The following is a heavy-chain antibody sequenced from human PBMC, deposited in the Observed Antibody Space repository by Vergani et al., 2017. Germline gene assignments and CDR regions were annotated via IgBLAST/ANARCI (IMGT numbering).Heavy chain of an antibody. Sequence: QVQLQESGPGLVKPSQTLSLTCTVSGGSISSGGYYWSWIRQHPGKGLEWIGYIYHSGSTYYNPSLKSRVTISVDRSKNQFSLKLSSVTAADTAVYYCARGEGSSSWYDIVHFDYWGQGTLVTVSA. CDR1: GGSISSGGYY. V-gene: IGHV4-31*03. CDR3: ARGEGSSSWYDIVHFDY. D-gene: IGHD6-13*01. J-gene: IGHJ4*02. CDR2: IYHSGST.